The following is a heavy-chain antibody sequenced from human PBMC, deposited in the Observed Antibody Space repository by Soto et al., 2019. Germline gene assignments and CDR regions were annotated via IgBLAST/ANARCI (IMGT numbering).Heavy chain of an antibody. CDR2: IYYSGST. J-gene: IGHJ4*02. CDR3: ASAISPGCFDY. D-gene: IGHD3-3*02. V-gene: IGHV4-59*01. Sequence: NPSETLSLTGTVSGGSISSYYWSWIRQPPGKGLEWIGYIYYSGSTNYNPSLKSRVTISVDTSKNQFSLTLSSVTAADTAVYYCASAISPGCFDYLGQGNLVTGSS. CDR1: GGSISSYY.